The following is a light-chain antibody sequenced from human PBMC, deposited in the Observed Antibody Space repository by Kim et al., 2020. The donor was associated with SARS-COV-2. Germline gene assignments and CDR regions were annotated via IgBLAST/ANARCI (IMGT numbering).Light chain of an antibody. CDR2: QNS. Sequence: SYELTQPPSVSVSPGQTASITCSGDKLGDKYASWYQQKPGQSPVLVIYQNSKRPSGIPERFSGPNSGNTATLTISGTQAMDEADYYCQAWDGSTSHVVFGGGTQLTVL. V-gene: IGLV3-1*01. CDR3: QAWDGSTSHVV. J-gene: IGLJ2*01. CDR1: KLGDKY.